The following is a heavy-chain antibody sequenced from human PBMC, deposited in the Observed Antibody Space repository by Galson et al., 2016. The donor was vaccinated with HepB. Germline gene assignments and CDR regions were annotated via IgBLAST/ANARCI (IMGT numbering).Heavy chain of an antibody. CDR3: ARGSNYLDY. CDR1: GFSFSRYG. CDR2: IWYDGSNE. V-gene: IGHV3-33*01. Sequence: SLRLSCAASGFSFSRYGMHWVRRAPGKGLEWVAVIWYDGSNEYYADSVKGRFTISGDNSKNTLYLQMNSLRAEDTAVYYCARGSNYLDYWGQGTLVTVSS. J-gene: IGHJ4*02.